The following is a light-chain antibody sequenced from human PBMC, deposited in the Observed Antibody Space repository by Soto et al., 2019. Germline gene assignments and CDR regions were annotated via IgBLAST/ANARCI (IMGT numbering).Light chain of an antibody. V-gene: IGLV1-51*01. CDR2: DIN. Sequence: QSVLTQPPSVSAAPGQKVTISCSGSTSNIGNNYVSWYQHLPGTAPKLLIYDINKRPSGIPDRFAGSKSGTSATLGITGLQTGDEADYYCGTWDSSLSAVLFGGGTKVTVL. J-gene: IGLJ2*01. CDR3: GTWDSSLSAVL. CDR1: TSNIGNNY.